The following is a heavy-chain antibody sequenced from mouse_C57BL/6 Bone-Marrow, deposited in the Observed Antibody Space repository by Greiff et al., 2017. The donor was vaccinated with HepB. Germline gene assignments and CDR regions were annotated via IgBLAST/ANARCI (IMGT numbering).Heavy chain of an antibody. V-gene: IGHV10-1*01. J-gene: IGHJ1*03. CDR1: GFSFNTYA. CDR2: IRSKSNNYAT. Sequence: EVHLVESGGGLVQPKGSLKLSCAASGFSFNTYAMNWVRQAPGKGLEWVARIRSKSNNYATYYADSVKDRFTISRDDSESMLYLQMNNLKTEDTAMYYCVRLFITTVPWYFDVWGTGTTVTVSS. CDR3: VRLFITTVPWYFDV. D-gene: IGHD1-1*01.